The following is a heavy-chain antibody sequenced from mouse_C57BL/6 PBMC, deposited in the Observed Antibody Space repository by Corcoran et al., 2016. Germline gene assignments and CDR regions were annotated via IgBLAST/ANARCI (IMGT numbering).Heavy chain of an antibody. CDR2: INTYSGVP. CDR3: ARGVVASHYYAMDY. CDR1: GYTFTTYG. D-gene: IGHD1-1*01. V-gene: IGHV9-3*01. J-gene: IGHJ4*01. Sequence: QIQLVQSGPELKKTGETVKISCKASGYTFTTYGMSWVKQAPGKGLKWMGWINTYSGVPTYADDFKGRFAFSLETSASTAYLQINNLKNEDTATYFCARGVVASHYYAMDYWGQGTSVTVSS.